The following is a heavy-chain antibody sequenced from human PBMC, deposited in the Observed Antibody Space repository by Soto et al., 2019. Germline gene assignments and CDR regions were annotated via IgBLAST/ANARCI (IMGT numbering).Heavy chain of an antibody. D-gene: IGHD6-13*01. CDR1: GGTFSSYA. Sequence: ASVKVSCKASGGTFSSYAISWVRQAPGQGLEWMGGIIPIFGTANYAQKFQGRVTITADESTSTAYMELSSLRSDDTAVYYCARDMEQLVFGDAFDIWGQGTMVTVSS. V-gene: IGHV1-69*13. CDR2: IIPIFGTA. J-gene: IGHJ3*02. CDR3: ARDMEQLVFGDAFDI.